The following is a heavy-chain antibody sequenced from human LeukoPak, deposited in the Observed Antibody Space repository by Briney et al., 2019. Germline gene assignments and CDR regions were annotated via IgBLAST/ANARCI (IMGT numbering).Heavy chain of an antibody. D-gene: IGHD6-19*01. Sequence: GGSLRLSCAASGFTFSSYAMHWVRQAPGKGLEYVSAISSNGGTAYYANSVKGRFTISRDNSRNTLSLQMGSLRAEDMAVYYCAGRIESGWYDAFDIWGQGTMVTVSS. J-gene: IGHJ3*02. CDR3: AGRIESGWYDAFDI. V-gene: IGHV3-64*01. CDR1: GFTFSSYA. CDR2: ISSNGGTA.